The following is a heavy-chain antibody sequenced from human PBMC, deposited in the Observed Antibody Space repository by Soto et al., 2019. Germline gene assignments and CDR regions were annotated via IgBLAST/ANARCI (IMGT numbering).Heavy chain of an antibody. V-gene: IGHV1-18*01. CDR3: ARDLDGSGSYYTDY. CDR1: CYTFANYG. CDR2: ISHWGNT. Sequence: SAKVSFKASCYTFANYGISWVRQAPGQGLEWMGWISHWGNTNYAQKLQGRVTLTTDTSANTAYMELRSLRSDDTAIYFCARDLDGSGSYYTDYWGQGTLVTVSS. J-gene: IGHJ4*02. D-gene: IGHD3-10*01.